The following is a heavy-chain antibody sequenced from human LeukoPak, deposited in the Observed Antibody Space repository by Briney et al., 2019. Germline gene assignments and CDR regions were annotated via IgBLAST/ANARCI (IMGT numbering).Heavy chain of an antibody. J-gene: IGHJ4*02. CDR3: VTYYYGSSAPKRNY. CDR2: ISHSGST. D-gene: IGHD3-22*01. V-gene: IGHV4-34*01. CDR1: GGSFSDYF. Sequence: PSETLSLTCAVYGGSFSDYFWSWIRQPPGKGLEWIGEISHSGSTTYNPSLRSRVTISGDASKKQFSLKLSSVTAADTAVYYCVTYYYGSSAPKRNYWGQGILVTVSS.